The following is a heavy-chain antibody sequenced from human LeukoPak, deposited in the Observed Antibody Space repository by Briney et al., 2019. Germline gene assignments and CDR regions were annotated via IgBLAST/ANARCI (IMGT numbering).Heavy chain of an antibody. Sequence: PSETLSLTCAVSGGSISSGGYSWSWIRQPPGKGLEWIGYIYHSGSTYYNPSLKSRVTISVDRSKNQFSLKLSSVTAADTAVYYCARSGGYSGYDARYYFDYWSQGTLVTVSS. CDR3: ARSGGYSGYDARYYFDY. D-gene: IGHD5-12*01. V-gene: IGHV4-30-2*01. CDR1: GGSISSGGYS. J-gene: IGHJ4*02. CDR2: IYHSGST.